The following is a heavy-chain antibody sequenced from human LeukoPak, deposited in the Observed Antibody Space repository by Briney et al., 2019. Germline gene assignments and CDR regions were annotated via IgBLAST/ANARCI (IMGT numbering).Heavy chain of an antibody. Sequence: PGGTLRLSCAASGFTFTSYGMSWVRQAPGKGLEWVSAISGSGDSTYYADSVKGRFTISSDNSKNTLYLQMNSLRAEDTAVYYCAKDHRAMTTVTNRKLRDFVCFDYWGQGTLVTVSS. CDR2: ISGSGDST. CDR1: GFTFTSYG. CDR3: AKDHRAMTTVTNRKLRDFVCFDY. J-gene: IGHJ4*02. V-gene: IGHV3-23*01. D-gene: IGHD4-17*01.